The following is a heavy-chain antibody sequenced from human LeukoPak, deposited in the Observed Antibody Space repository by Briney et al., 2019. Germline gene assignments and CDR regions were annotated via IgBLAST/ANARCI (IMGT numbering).Heavy chain of an antibody. CDR1: GCPISSSSYH. J-gene: IGHJ4*02. CDR2: IYYSGST. V-gene: IGHV4-39*01. Sequence: AETLSLTCTVSGCPISSSSYHWGWIPQPPGKGLEWIGSIYYSGSTYYNTSLKSRVTISVDTSKNQFSLKLSSVTAADTAVYYCERRGYSGYGYWGQGTLVTVSS. CDR3: ERRGYSGYGY. D-gene: IGHD5-12*01.